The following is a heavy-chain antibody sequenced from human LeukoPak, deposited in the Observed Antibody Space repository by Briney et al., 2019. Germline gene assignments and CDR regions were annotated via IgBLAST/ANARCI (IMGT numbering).Heavy chain of an antibody. CDR1: GGSISSGGYY. Sequence: PSQTLSLTCTVSGGSISSGGYYWSWIRQHPGKGLEWIGYIYYSGSTYYNPSLKSRVTISVDTSKNQFSLKLSSVTAADTAVYYCARGKSSYYDILTGYYPYWGQGTLVTVSS. CDR3: ARGKSSYYDILTGYYPY. CDR2: IYYSGST. J-gene: IGHJ4*02. D-gene: IGHD3-9*01. V-gene: IGHV4-31*03.